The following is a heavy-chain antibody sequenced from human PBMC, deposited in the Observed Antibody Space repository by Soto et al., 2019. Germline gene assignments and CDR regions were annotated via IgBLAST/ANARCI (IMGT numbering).Heavy chain of an antibody. J-gene: IGHJ4*02. V-gene: IGHV1-18*01. CDR2: ISAYNGNT. Sequence: QIQLVQSGAEVKKPGGSVKVACKASGYTFSSYHITWVRQAPGQGLEWMGWISAYNGNTNYAQNLQGRVTMTTDPSTSTAYMELRSLRSDDTAAYYCARDLPPVDYWGQGTLVTVSS. CDR3: ARDLPPVDY. CDR1: GYTFSSYH.